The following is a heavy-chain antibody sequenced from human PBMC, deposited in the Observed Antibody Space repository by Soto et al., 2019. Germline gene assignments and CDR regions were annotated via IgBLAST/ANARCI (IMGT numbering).Heavy chain of an antibody. J-gene: IGHJ4*02. CDR1: GGSISRSGYY. CDR2: IYYSGST. V-gene: IGHV4-31*03. CDR3: ARVLGYCSGTNCYPDY. Sequence: SETLSLTCTVSGGSISRSGYYWSWIRQHPGKGLEWIGYIYYSGSTYYNPSLKSRVIISADTSKNQFSLKLSSVTAADTAVYYCARVLGYCSGTNCYPDYWGQGTLVTVSS. D-gene: IGHD2-15*01.